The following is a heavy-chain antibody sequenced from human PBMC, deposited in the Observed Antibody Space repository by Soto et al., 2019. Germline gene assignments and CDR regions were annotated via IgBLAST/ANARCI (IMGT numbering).Heavy chain of an antibody. J-gene: IGHJ3*02. V-gene: IGHV1-18*04. CDR2: ISAYNGNT. CDR1: GYTFTSYG. CDR3: ATSDLITMIVVGKDAFDI. Sequence: QVQLVQSGAEVKKPGASVKVSCKASGYTFTSYGIIWVRQAPGQGLEWMGWISAYNGNTNYAQKLQGRVTMTTDTSTSTAYMELRSLRSDDTAVDYCATSDLITMIVVGKDAFDIWGQGTMVTVSS. D-gene: IGHD3-22*01.